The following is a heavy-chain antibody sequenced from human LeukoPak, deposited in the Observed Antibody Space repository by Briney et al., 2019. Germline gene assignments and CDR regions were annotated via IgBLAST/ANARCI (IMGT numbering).Heavy chain of an antibody. CDR1: GYIFNSYG. CDR3: ARDLGVCSIIGCPRNWFGP. Sequence: ASVKVSCKTSGYIFNSYGISWVRQAPGQGLEWMAWISSHSGNTKYAQKFQGRVIMTTDTSTGTAYMELRSLRPDDTAVYYCARDLGVCSIIGCPRNWFGPWGQGTLVTVSS. CDR2: ISSHSGNT. V-gene: IGHV1-18*01. D-gene: IGHD2-2*01. J-gene: IGHJ5*02.